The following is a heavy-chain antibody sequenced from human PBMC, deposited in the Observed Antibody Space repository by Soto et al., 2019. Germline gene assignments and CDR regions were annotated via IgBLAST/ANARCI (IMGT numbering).Heavy chain of an antibody. CDR2: IKGKSHGGTT. Sequence: EVQLVESGGELVKPGGSLRLSCAASGFTFTDAWMSWVRQAPGKGLEWVGRIKGKSHGGTTDYAAPVKGRFTIARDDSKNTLYLQMNNLKTEDTPVYYCTAGIVGDTNGMDVWCQVNTVTVSS. CDR3: TAGIVGDTNGMDV. D-gene: IGHD1-26*01. J-gene: IGHJ6*02. V-gene: IGHV3-15*07. CDR1: GFTFTDAW.